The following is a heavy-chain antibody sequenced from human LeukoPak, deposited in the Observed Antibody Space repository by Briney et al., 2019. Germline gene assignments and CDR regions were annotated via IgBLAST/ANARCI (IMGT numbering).Heavy chain of an antibody. CDR3: ARGEYSSSSELFDY. CDR2: IYSGGST. D-gene: IGHD6-6*01. CDR1: GFTVSSNY. Sequence: GGSLRLSCAASGFTVSSNYMSWVRQAPGKGLEWVSVIYSGGSTYYADSVKGRFTTSRDNSKNPLYLQMNSLRAEDTAVYYCARGEYSSSSELFDYWGQGTLVTVSS. V-gene: IGHV3-53*01. J-gene: IGHJ4*02.